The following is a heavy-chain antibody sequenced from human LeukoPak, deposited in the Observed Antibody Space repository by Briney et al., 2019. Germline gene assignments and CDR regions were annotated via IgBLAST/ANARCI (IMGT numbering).Heavy chain of an antibody. CDR3: ARGLYYYDSSGPPNWFDP. CDR2: INPYSGGT. CDR1: GYSFTGYY. V-gene: IGHV1-2*02. J-gene: IGHJ5*02. Sequence: GASVKVSCKASGYSFTGYYMHWVRQAPGQGLEWMGWINPYSGGTNYAQKFQGRVTMTRDTSISTAYMELSRLRSDDTAVYYCARGLYYYDSSGPPNWFDPWGQGTLVTVSS. D-gene: IGHD3-22*01.